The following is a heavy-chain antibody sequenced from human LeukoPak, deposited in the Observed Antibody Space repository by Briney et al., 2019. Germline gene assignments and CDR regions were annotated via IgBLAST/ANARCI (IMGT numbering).Heavy chain of an antibody. D-gene: IGHD6-19*01. CDR1: GGSISSSSYY. CDR2: IYYSGST. V-gene: IGHV4-39*07. CDR3: ARDQLYGSGWYAWFDP. J-gene: IGHJ5*02. Sequence: SETLSLTCTVSGGSISSSSYYWGWIRQPPGKGLEWIGSIYYSGSTYYNPSLKSRVTISVDTSKNQFSLKLSSVTAADTAVYYCARDQLYGSGWYAWFDPWGQGTLVTVSS.